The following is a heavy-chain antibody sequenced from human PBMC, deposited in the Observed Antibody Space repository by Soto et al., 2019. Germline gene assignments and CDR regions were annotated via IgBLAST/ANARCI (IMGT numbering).Heavy chain of an antibody. V-gene: IGHV1-8*01. Sequence: QVQLVQSGAEVKKPGASVKVSCKASGYTFTRYDINWVRQATGQGLEWMGWMNPNSGNTGYAQKFQGRVTMTRNTSISTAYMELSSLRSEDTAVYYCARTRSSGWYRSYDYWGQGTLVTVSS. D-gene: IGHD6-19*01. J-gene: IGHJ4*02. CDR3: ARTRSSGWYRSYDY. CDR2: MNPNSGNT. CDR1: GYTFTRYD.